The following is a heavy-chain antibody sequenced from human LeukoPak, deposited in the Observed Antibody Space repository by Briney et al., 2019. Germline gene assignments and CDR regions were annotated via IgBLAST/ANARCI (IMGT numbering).Heavy chain of an antibody. CDR3: AREIYSGSLYVDC. CDR2: IYYSGST. CDR1: GDSISGYY. Sequence: SETLSLTCTVSGDSISGYYWSWIRQPPGKGLEWIGYIYYSGSTNYNPSLKSRVTISVDTSKNQFSLKLSSVTAADTAVYYCAREIYSGSLYVDCGGQATLVTVSS. J-gene: IGHJ4*02. V-gene: IGHV4-59*01. D-gene: IGHD1-26*01.